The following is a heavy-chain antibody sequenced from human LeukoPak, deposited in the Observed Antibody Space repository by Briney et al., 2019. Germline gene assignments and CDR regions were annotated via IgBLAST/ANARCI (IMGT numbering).Heavy chain of an antibody. CDR1: GFTFSSCS. CDR3: ARELYYYDSSGLY. D-gene: IGHD3-22*01. CDR2: ISSSSSYI. Sequence: GGSLRLSCAASGFTFSSCSMNWVRQAPGKGLEWVSSISSSSSYIYYADSVKGRSTIYRDNAKNSLYLQMNSLRAEDTAVYYCARELYYYDSSGLYWGQGTLVTVSS. J-gene: IGHJ4*02. V-gene: IGHV3-21*01.